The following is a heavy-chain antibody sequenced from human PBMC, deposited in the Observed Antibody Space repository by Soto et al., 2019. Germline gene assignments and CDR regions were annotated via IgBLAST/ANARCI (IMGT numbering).Heavy chain of an antibody. CDR1: GGSFSGYY. J-gene: IGHJ4*02. CDR3: AREKPYSSSWYHDY. D-gene: IGHD6-13*01. CDR2: INHSGST. Sequence: QVQLQQWGAGLLKPSETLSLTCAVYGGSFSGYYWSWIRQPPGKGLEWIGEINHSGSTNYNPSLKSRVTISVDTSKNQFSLKLSSVTGADTAVYYCAREKPYSSSWYHDYWGQGTLVTVSS. V-gene: IGHV4-34*01.